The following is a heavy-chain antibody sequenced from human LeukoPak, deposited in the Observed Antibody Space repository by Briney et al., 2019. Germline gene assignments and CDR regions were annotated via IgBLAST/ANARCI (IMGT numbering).Heavy chain of an antibody. V-gene: IGHV3-30-3*01. CDR3: ARAPYYYGSGITPDY. CDR1: GFTFSGYA. Sequence: GRSLRLSCAASGFTFSGYAMHWVRQAPGKGLEWVAVISYDGTKISYADSVKGRFNISRDNSKNTLYLQMNSLRAEDTAVYYCARAPYYYGSGITPDYWSQGTLVTVSS. J-gene: IGHJ4*02. CDR2: ISYDGTKI. D-gene: IGHD3-10*01.